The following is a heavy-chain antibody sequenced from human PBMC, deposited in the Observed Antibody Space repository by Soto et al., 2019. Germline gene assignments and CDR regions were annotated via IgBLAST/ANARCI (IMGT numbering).Heavy chain of an antibody. D-gene: IGHD6-19*01. J-gene: IGHJ4*02. CDR2: TYYRSNWRH. CDR1: GDSVSSNTAA. V-gene: IGHV6-1*01. Sequence: SRTLSITCAISGDSVSSNTAAWNWIRSSPSRGLEWLGRTYYRSNWRHDYAVSVKSRITVNPDTSKNHFSLQLNSVTPDDTAVYYCARGVAGSGFDLWGQGTLVTVSS. CDR3: ARGVAGSGFDL.